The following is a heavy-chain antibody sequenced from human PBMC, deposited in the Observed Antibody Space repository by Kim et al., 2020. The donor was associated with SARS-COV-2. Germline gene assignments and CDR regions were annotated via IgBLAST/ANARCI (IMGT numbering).Heavy chain of an antibody. J-gene: IGHJ6*02. CDR3: ARDGTLRLGELSLTYFYYGMDV. Sequence: GGSLRLSCAASGFTFSFYSMNWVRQAPGKGLEWVSSISSSSSYIYYADSVNGRFTISRDNAKNSLYLQMNSLRAEDTAVYYCARDGTLRLGELSLTYFYYGMDVWGQGTTVTVSS. V-gene: IGHV3-21*01. D-gene: IGHD3-16*02. CDR1: GFTFSFYS. CDR2: ISSSSSYI.